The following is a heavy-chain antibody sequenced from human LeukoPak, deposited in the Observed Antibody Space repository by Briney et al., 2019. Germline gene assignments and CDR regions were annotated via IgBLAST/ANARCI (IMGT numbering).Heavy chain of an antibody. CDR2: ISGDGKTT. CDR3: AKGVRSGTYYNCFDS. D-gene: IGHD1-26*01. Sequence: GGSLRLSCVASGFNVDDYALHWVRQAPGKGLEWISLISGDGKTTHYANSVKGRFTISRDNSENSLYLRMSGLRSEDTALYYCAKGVRSGTYYNCFDSWGQGTLVTVSS. V-gene: IGHV3-43*02. J-gene: IGHJ5*01. CDR1: GFNVDDYA.